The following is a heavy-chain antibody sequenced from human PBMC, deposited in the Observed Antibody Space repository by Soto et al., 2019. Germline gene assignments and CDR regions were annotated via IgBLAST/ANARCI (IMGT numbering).Heavy chain of an antibody. J-gene: IGHJ6*02. CDR1: GYSFTSYW. CDR3: ARSDGYNYHYYYYGMDV. CDR2: IYPGDSDT. V-gene: IGHV5-51*01. D-gene: IGHD5-12*01. Sequence: GESLKISCKGSGYSFTSYWIGWVRQMPGKGLEWMGIIYPGDSDTRYSPSFQGQVTISADKSISTAYLQWSSLKASDTAMYYCARSDGYNYHYYYYGMDVWGQGTTVTVS.